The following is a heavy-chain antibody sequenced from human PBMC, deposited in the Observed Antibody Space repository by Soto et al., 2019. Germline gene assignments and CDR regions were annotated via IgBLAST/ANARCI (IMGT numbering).Heavy chain of an antibody. D-gene: IGHD3-10*01. J-gene: IGHJ4*02. Sequence: EVQLVESGGGLVKPGGSLRLSCAASGFTFSSYSMNWVRQAPGKGLEWVSSISSSSSYIYYADSVKGRFTISRDNAKNSLDLQMNSRRAEDTAVYYCARDMVRGVSGGFWGQGTLVTVSS. V-gene: IGHV3-21*01. CDR1: GFTFSSYS. CDR2: ISSSSSYI. CDR3: ARDMVRGVSGGF.